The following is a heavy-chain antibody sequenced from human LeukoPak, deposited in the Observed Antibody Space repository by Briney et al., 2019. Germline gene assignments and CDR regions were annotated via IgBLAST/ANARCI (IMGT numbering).Heavy chain of an antibody. V-gene: IGHV4-59*01. CDR3: ARQIVVAELGGYNWFDP. Sequence: SETLSLTCTVSGGSISSYYWSWIRQPPGKGLEGIGYIYYSGSTNYNPSLKSRVTISGDTSKSQFSLKLSSVTAADTAVYYCARQIVVAELGGYNWFDPWGQGTQVTVSS. CDR1: GGSISSYY. D-gene: IGHD6-19*01. CDR2: IYYSGST. J-gene: IGHJ5*02.